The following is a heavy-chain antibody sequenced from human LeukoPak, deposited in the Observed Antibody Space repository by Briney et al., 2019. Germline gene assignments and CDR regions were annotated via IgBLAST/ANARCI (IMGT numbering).Heavy chain of an antibody. D-gene: IGHD3/OR15-3a*01. CDR2: IYYTGST. CDR1: GGSISSGSYC. CDR3: ARLDWSNWCFDL. Sequence: PSETLSLTCAVSGGSISSGSYCWGWIRQPPGKGLEWIGSIYYTGSTYYNPSLKSRVTISVDTSKNQFSLNLSSVTAADTAVYYCARLDWSNWCFDLWGRGTLVIVSS. J-gene: IGHJ2*01. V-gene: IGHV4-39*01.